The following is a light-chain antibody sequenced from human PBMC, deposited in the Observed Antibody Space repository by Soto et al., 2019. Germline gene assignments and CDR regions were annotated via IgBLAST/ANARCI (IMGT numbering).Light chain of an antibody. CDR1: QDISDY. Sequence: DIQVTQSPSSLSASVGDRVTITCRASQDISDYLTWYHQRPGNAPKVLVYGASSMQSGVPSRFSGSGAGTDFSLTIASLQTEDLGTYYCQESYSNVIPFGQGTRPAIK. CDR3: QESYSNVIP. J-gene: IGKJ5*01. CDR2: GAS. V-gene: IGKV1-39*01.